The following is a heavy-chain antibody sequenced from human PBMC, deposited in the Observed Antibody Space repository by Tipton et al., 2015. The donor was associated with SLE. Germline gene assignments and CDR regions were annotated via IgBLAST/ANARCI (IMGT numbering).Heavy chain of an antibody. V-gene: IGHV4-59*01. CDR2: IYYSGST. CDR3: ARADIVVVPAARKGDAFDI. CDR1: GGSISSYY. Sequence: TLSLTCTVSGGSISSYYWSWIRQPPGKGLEWIGYIYYSGSTNYNPSLKSRVTISVDTSKNQFSLKLSSVTAADTAVYYCARADIVVVPAARKGDAFDIWGQGTMVTVSS. J-gene: IGHJ3*02. D-gene: IGHD2-2*01.